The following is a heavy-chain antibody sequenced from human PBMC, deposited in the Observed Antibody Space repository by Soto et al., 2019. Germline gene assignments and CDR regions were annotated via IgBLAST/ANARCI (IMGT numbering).Heavy chain of an antibody. V-gene: IGHV4-34*01. CDR3: ARRGITATGHNWLDP. D-gene: IGHD6-13*01. J-gene: IGHJ5*02. CDR1: GGCFSGYY. CDR2: INHSGST. Sequence: PSETLSLTCAIYGGCFSGYYWSWIRQPPGKGLEWIGEINHSGSTNYNPSLKSRVTISVDTSKNQFSLNLSSVTAADTAVYYCARRGITATGHNWLDPWGQGTPVTVSS.